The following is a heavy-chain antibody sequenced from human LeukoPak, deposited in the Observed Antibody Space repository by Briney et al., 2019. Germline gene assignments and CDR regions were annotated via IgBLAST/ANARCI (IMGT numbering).Heavy chain of an antibody. D-gene: IGHD6-13*01. Sequence: GGSLRLSCAASGFTFSSYSMNWVRQAPGKGLEWVSSISSTSSYIYYAASVKGRFTISRDNAKSSLYLQMNSLRAEDTAVYYCARDKIPSAGTPRGFDPWGQGTLVTVSS. J-gene: IGHJ5*02. CDR1: GFTFSSYS. CDR2: ISSTSSYI. CDR3: ARDKIPSAGTPRGFDP. V-gene: IGHV3-21*01.